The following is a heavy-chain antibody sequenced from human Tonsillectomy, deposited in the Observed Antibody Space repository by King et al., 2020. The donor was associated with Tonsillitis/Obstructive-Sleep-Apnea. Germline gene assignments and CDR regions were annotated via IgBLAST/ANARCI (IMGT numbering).Heavy chain of an antibody. J-gene: IGHJ4*02. CDR3: ARDSMSNYYDSSAYYTFDY. CDR2: ISAYNGHT. Sequence: QLVQSGAEVKKPGASVKVSCKASGYTFTNYGISWVRQAPGQGLEWMGWISAYNGHTNSAQKLQGRVTMTTDTSTSTAFMELRSLRSDDTAVYYCARDSMSNYYDSSAYYTFDYWGQGTRVTVSS. CDR1: GYTFTNYG. D-gene: IGHD3-22*01. V-gene: IGHV1-18*01.